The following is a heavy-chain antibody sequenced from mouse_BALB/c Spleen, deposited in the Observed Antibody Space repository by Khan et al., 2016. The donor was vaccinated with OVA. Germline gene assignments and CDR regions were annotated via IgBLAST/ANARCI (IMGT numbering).Heavy chain of an antibody. J-gene: IGHJ4*01. Sequence: VQLQQSGPELVKPGTSVKMSCKASEYTFTSYVIHWVQQKPGLGLEWIGYIHPYNDGTIYNEKLKGKATLTSDKSSSTAYMELSSLTSEDSAVYYCARYGSSPYYALDYWGQGTSVTVSS. CDR2: IHPYNDGT. D-gene: IGHD1-1*01. CDR1: EYTFTSYV. CDR3: ARYGSSPYYALDY. V-gene: IGHV1S136*01.